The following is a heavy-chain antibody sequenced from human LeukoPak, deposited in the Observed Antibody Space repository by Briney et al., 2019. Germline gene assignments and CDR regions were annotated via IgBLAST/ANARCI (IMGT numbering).Heavy chain of an antibody. CDR3: ARGLRVNWFDP. CDR2: INSDGSST. V-gene: IGHV3-74*01. CDR1: GFTFSSYW. J-gene: IGHJ5*02. Sequence: PGGSLRLSCAASGFTFSSYWMHWVRQAPGKGLAWVSRINSDGSSTSYADSVKGRFTISRDNAKNTLYLQMNSLRAEDTAVYYCARGLRVNWFDPWGQGTLVTVSS.